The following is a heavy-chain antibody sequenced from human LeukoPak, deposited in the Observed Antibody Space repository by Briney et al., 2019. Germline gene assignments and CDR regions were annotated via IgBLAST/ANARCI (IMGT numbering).Heavy chain of an antibody. V-gene: IGHV3-33*01. CDR2: IAYDGSRA. CDR3: TRYNNDHFDY. D-gene: IGHD1-14*01. Sequence: GGSLRLSYAGSGFTFGGYGMHWFRQTPGKGLEWVAVIAYDGSRAFYADSVKGRFTISRDNSKNTMSVQMDDLRAEDTAVCYCTRYNNDHFDYWGQGTLVTVSS. CDR1: GFTFGGYG. J-gene: IGHJ4*02.